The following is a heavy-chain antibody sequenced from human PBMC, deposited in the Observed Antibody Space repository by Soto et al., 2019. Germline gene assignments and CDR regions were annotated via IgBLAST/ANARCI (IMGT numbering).Heavy chain of an antibody. CDR1: GFTFSSYA. J-gene: IGHJ4*02. D-gene: IGHD1-26*01. Sequence: QVQLVESGGGVVQPRRSLRLSCAASGFTFSSYAMHWVRQAPGKGLEWVAVISYDGSNKYYADSVKGRFTISRDNSKNTLYLQMNSLRAEDTAVYYCARDDSGSYYVWGQGTLVTVSS. V-gene: IGHV3-30-3*01. CDR2: ISYDGSNK. CDR3: ARDDSGSYYV.